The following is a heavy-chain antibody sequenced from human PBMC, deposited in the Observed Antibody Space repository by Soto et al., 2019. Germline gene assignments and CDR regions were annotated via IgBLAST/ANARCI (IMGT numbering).Heavy chain of an antibody. Sequence: QVQLVQSGAEVKKPGSSVKVSCKASGGTFSSYAISWVRQAPGQGLEWMGGIIPIFGTANYAQKFQGRVTITADKSTSTAYMELSSLRSEDTAVYYCARAPFGNTMIVSTREYFDYWGQGTLVTVSS. CDR3: ARAPFGNTMIVSTREYFDY. J-gene: IGHJ4*02. V-gene: IGHV1-69*06. CDR1: GGTFSSYA. CDR2: IIPIFGTA. D-gene: IGHD3-22*01.